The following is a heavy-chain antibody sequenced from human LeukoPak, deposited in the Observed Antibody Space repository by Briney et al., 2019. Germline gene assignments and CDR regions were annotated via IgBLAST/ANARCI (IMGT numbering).Heavy chain of an antibody. CDR2: IKSKTDGGTT. D-gene: IGHD3-10*01. Sequence: GGSLRLSCAASGFTFSNAWMRWVRQAPGKGLEWVGRIKSKTDGGTTDYAAPVKGRFTISRDDSKNTLYLQMNSLKTEDAAVYYCTTEDYYGSGSFDYWGQGTLVTVSS. V-gene: IGHV3-15*01. CDR3: TTEDYYGSGSFDY. J-gene: IGHJ4*02. CDR1: GFTFSNAW.